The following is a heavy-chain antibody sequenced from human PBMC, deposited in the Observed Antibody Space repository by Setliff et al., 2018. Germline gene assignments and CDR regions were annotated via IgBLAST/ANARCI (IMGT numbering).Heavy chain of an antibody. CDR2: IHPSGST. CDR1: GDSISSGSYH. J-gene: IGHJ5*02. CDR3: ARTTGSTHNWLDP. D-gene: IGHD1-1*01. V-gene: IGHV4-61*02. Sequence: SETLSLTCTVSGDSISSGSYHWSWIRKPAGKGLEWIGRIHPSGSTNYNPSLKSRVTISVDTSKNQFSLKVSSATAADTAVYYCARTTGSTHNWLDPWGPGTLVTVSS.